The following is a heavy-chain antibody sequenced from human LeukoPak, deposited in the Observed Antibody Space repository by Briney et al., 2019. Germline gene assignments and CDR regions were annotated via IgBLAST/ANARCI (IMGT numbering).Heavy chain of an antibody. CDR3: ARGGDSSGWYPSY. CDR1: GFSISSYY. CDR2: IYYSGST. J-gene: IGHJ4*02. D-gene: IGHD6-19*01. Sequence: PSETLSLTCTVSGFSISSYYWSWIRQPPGKGLEWIGYIYYSGSTNYNPSLKSRVTISVDTSKNQFSLKLSSVTAADTAVYFCARGGDSSGWYPSYWGQGALVTVSS. V-gene: IGHV4-59*01.